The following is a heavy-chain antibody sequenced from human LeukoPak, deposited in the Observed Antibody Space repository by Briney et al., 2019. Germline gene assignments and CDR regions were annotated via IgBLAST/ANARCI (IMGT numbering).Heavy chain of an antibody. CDR2: ISSSSSYI. D-gene: IGHD6-6*01. CDR3: ARAIAAQYYFDY. J-gene: IGHJ4*02. Sequence: GGSLRLSCAASGFTFSDYYMSWVRQAPGKGLEWVSSISSSSSYIYYADSVKGRFTISRDNAKNSLYLQMNSLRAEDTAVNYCARAIAAQYYFDYWGQGTLVTVSS. CDR1: GFTFSDYY. V-gene: IGHV3-21*01.